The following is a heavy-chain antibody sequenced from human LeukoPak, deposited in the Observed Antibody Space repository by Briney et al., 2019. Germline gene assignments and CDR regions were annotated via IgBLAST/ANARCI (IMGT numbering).Heavy chain of an antibody. V-gene: IGHV1-8*03. D-gene: IGHD4-17*01. CDR2: MNPNSGNT. Sequence: GASVKVSCKASGYTFTSYDINWVRQAPGQGLEWMGWMNPNSGNTGYAQKFQGRVTITRNTSISTAYMELSSLRSEDTAVYYCARGPATVTTESAYYYYYKDVWGKGTTVTVSS. J-gene: IGHJ6*03. CDR1: GYTFTSYD. CDR3: ARGPATVTTESAYYYYYKDV.